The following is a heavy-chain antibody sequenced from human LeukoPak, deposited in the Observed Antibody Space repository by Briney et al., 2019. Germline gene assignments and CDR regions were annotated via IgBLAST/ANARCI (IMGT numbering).Heavy chain of an antibody. Sequence: GGSLRLSCAASGFTFSSYSMNWVRQAPGKGLEWVSSISSSSSYIYYADSVKGRFTISRDNAKNSLYLQMNSLRAEDTAVYYCARVRLSDYYDSSGYYYSNWGQGTLVTVSS. V-gene: IGHV3-21*01. D-gene: IGHD3-22*01. CDR2: ISSSSSYI. J-gene: IGHJ4*02. CDR3: ARVRLSDYYDSSGYYYSN. CDR1: GFTFSSYS.